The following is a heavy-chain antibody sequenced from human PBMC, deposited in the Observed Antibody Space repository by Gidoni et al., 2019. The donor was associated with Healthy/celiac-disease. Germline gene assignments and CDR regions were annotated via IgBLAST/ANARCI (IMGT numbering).Heavy chain of an antibody. CDR3: ARQYWNYVNWFDP. Sequence: QLQLQESGPGLVKPSETLSLTCTVSGGSISSSSYYWGWIRQPPGKGLEWIGSIYYSGSTYYNPSLKSRVTISVDTSKNQFSLKLSSVTAADTAVYYCARQYWNYVNWFDPWGQGTLVTVSS. V-gene: IGHV4-39*01. J-gene: IGHJ5*02. CDR2: IYYSGST. CDR1: GGSISSSSYY. D-gene: IGHD1-7*01.